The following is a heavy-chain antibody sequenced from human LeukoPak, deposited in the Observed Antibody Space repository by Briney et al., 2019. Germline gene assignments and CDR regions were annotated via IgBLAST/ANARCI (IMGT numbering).Heavy chain of an antibody. V-gene: IGHV1-69*01. CDR3: AKDDLGLAAFDV. J-gene: IGHJ3*01. D-gene: IGHD7-27*01. CDR1: GGSFTTYA. CDR2: LIPVSGRP. Sequence: SVKVSCKAFGGSFTTYAISWVRQAPGQSLEWMGGLIPVSGRPNYAQKFQGRLTIGADESTTTAHMELRSLTSEDTALYYCAKDDLGLAAFDVWGQGTMVTVSS.